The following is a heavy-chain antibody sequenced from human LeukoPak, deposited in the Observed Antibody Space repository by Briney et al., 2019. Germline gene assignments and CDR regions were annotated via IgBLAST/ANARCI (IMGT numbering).Heavy chain of an antibody. Sequence: AGGSLRLSCAASGFTVSSNYMSWVRQAPGKGLEWVSGISWNSGSIGYADSVKGRFTISRDNAKNSLYLQMNSLRAEDTALYYCAKAAGGWYSRWGQGTLVTVSS. CDR2: ISWNSGSI. CDR1: GFTVSSNY. J-gene: IGHJ4*02. D-gene: IGHD6-19*01. V-gene: IGHV3-9*01. CDR3: AKAAGGWYSR.